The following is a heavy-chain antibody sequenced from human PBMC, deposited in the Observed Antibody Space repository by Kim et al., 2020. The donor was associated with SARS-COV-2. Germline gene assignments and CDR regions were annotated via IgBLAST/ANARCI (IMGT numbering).Heavy chain of an antibody. V-gene: IGHV1-2*06. D-gene: IGHD3-10*01. CDR2: IDPINGDT. Sequence: ASVKVSCKASGYSFSGYYIHWLRQAPGQGLEWMGRIDPINGDTNSAPKFQGRVTMTGDTSISTAYLELNRLTSDDTPLYYCARDREPARGTFGDFHVWGQGTKVIVA. CDR1: GYSFSGYY. CDR3: ARDREPARGTFGDFHV. J-gene: IGHJ3*01.